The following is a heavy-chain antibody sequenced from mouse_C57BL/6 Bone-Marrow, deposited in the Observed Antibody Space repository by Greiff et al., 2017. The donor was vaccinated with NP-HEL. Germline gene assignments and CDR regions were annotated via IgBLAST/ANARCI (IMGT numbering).Heavy chain of an antibody. D-gene: IGHD1-1*01. CDR1: GFTFSSYA. V-gene: IGHV5-4*01. J-gene: IGHJ2*01. CDR2: ISDGGSYT. CDR3: ARDHPGYYYGSSYFDY. Sequence: EVKLVESGGGLVKPGGSLKLSCAASGFTFSSYAMSWVRQTPEKRLEWVATISDGGSYTYYPDNVKGRFTISRDNAKNNLYLQMSHLKSEDTAMYYCARDHPGYYYGSSYFDYWGQGTTLTVSS.